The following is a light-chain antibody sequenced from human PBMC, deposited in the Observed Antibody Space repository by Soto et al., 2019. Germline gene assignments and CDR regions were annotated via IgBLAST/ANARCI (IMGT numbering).Light chain of an antibody. V-gene: IGLV1-40*01. CDR2: GNN. Sequence: QSVLTQPPSVSGAPGQRVTISCTGSSSNIGAGYHVDWNQHLPGTAPKLLIYGNNNRPSGAPDRFSGSKSGTSASLAITGLQAEDEADYYCQSYDSSLSVVFGGGTKLTVL. CDR3: QSYDSSLSVV. J-gene: IGLJ2*01. CDR1: SSNIGAGYH.